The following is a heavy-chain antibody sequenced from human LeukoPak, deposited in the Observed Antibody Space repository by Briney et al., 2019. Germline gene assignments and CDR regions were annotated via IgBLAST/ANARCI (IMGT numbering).Heavy chain of an antibody. J-gene: IGHJ4*02. Sequence: GGSLRLSCAASGFTFSSYAMSWVRQAPGKGLEWVSSIDANGGSTYYADSVKGRFTISRDNPKNTLFLQMKSLRAEDTAVYFCAKRGVVIRVILVGFHKEAYYFDSWGQGALVTVSS. CDR3: AKRGVVIRVILVGFHKEAYYFDS. CDR1: GFTFSSYA. CDR2: IDANGGST. V-gene: IGHV3-23*01. D-gene: IGHD3-22*01.